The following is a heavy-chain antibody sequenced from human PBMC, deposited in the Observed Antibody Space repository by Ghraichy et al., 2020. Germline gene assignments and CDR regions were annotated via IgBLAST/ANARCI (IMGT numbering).Heavy chain of an antibody. V-gene: IGHV4-30-2*01. J-gene: IGHJ4*02. CDR3: ARDGGGIGFGEHTHPFFDY. Sequence: SETLSLTCAVSGGSISSGGYSWSWIRQPPGKGLEWIGYIYHSGSTYYNPSLKSRVTISVDRSKNQFSLKLSSVTAADTAVYYCARDGGGIGFGEHTHPFFDYGGQGTLVTVSS. D-gene: IGHD3-10*01. CDR2: IYHSGST. CDR1: GGSISSGGYS.